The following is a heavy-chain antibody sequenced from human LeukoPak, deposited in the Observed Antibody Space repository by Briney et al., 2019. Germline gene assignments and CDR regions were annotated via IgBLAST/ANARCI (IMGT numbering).Heavy chain of an antibody. J-gene: IGHJ4*02. CDR3: ARHQIVGATRSPFDY. Sequence: GEALKISFKGPGYRFTTYWIAWVRPMPGKGLEWMGIIYPGDSDTRYSPSFQGQVTISADKSISTAYLQWSSLKASDSAMYYCARHQIVGATRSPFDYWGQGTLVTVSS. CDR2: IYPGDSDT. D-gene: IGHD1-26*01. V-gene: IGHV5-51*01. CDR1: GYRFTTYW.